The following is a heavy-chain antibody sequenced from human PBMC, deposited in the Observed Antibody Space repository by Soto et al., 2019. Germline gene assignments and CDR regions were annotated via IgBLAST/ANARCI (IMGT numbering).Heavy chain of an antibody. CDR1: GFTFSSYA. Sequence: EVQLLESGGGLVQPGGSLRLSCAASGFTFSSYAMSWVRQAPGKRLEWVSGISGSGGSTYYADSVKGRFTISRDNSKNTLYMQMNSLSAEDTAVYYCAKDLKQWLVPGFDYWGQGTLVTVSS. V-gene: IGHV3-23*01. CDR3: AKDLKQWLVPGFDY. D-gene: IGHD6-19*01. CDR2: ISGSGGST. J-gene: IGHJ4*02.